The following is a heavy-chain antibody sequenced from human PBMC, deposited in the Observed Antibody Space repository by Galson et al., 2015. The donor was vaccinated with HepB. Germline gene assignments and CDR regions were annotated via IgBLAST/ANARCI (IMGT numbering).Heavy chain of an antibody. CDR3: ARGDVGRLGEHLPPGGY. V-gene: IGHV1-69*13. CDR2: IIPIFGTA. J-gene: IGHJ4*02. Sequence: SVKVSCKASGGTFSSYAISWVRQAPGQGLEWMGGIIPIFGTANYAQKFQGRVTITADESTSTAYMELSSLRSEDTAVYYCARGDVGRLGEHLPPGGYWGQGTLVTVSS. D-gene: IGHD2-15*01. CDR1: GGTFSSYA.